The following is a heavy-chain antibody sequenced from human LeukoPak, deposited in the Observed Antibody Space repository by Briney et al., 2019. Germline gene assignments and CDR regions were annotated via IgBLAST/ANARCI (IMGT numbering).Heavy chain of an antibody. CDR3: ARTIYDSSGYYYYFDY. Sequence: ASVKVSCKXSGYTFTGYYMHWVRQAPGQGLEWMGWINPNSGGTNYAQKLQGRVTMTTDTSTSTAYMELRSLRSDDTAVYYCARTIYDSSGYYYYFDYWGQGTLVTVSS. D-gene: IGHD3-22*01. CDR2: INPNSGGT. CDR1: GYTFTGYY. J-gene: IGHJ4*02. V-gene: IGHV1-2*02.